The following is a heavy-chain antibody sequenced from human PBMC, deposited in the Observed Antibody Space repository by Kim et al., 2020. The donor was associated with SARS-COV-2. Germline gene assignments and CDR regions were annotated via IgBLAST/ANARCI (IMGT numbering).Heavy chain of an antibody. CDR2: ISYDGSNK. Sequence: GGSLRLSCAASGFTFSSYAMHWVRQAPGKGLEWVAVISYDGSNKYYADSVKGRFTISRDNSKNTLYLQMNSLRAEDTAVYYCARGSVDYDILTGYSDYWGQGTLVTVSS. CDR3: ARGSVDYDILTGYSDY. D-gene: IGHD3-9*01. V-gene: IGHV3-30-3*01. J-gene: IGHJ4*02. CDR1: GFTFSSYA.